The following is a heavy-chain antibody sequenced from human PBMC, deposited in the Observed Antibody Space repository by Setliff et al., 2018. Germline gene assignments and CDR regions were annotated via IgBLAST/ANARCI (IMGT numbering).Heavy chain of an antibody. CDR2: IYPGDSDT. CDR3: ARRAGDAFDI. CDR1: GYSFSIYW. V-gene: IGHV5-51*01. Sequence: PGESLKISCKGSGYSFSIYWIGWVCQMPGKGLEWMGIIYPGDSDTIYRPSFRGQVTISADKSISTAYLQWSSLKASDTAMYYCARRAGDAFDIWGQGTMVT. J-gene: IGHJ3*02.